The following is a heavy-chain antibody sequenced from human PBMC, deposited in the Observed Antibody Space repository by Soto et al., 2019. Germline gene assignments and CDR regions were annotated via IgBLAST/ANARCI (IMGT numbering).Heavy chain of an antibody. CDR3: ARGQRFSDWFDP. CDR1: GDSMTGYY. D-gene: IGHD3-3*01. CDR2: VYSSGGT. Sequence: KPSETLSLTCTVSGDSMTGYYWTWIRQPAGKGLEWIGRVYSSGGTHYNPSLKSRVSISLETSKNQFSLRLMSVTVADTAVYYCARGQRFSDWFDPWGQGVLVTVSS. J-gene: IGHJ5*02. V-gene: IGHV4-4*07.